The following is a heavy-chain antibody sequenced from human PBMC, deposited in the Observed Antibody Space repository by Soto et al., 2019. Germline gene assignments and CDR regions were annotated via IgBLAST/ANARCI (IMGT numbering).Heavy chain of an antibody. V-gene: IGHV1-69*01. CDR1: GGTFSSYA. D-gene: IGHD3-10*01. CDR2: IIPIFGTA. Sequence: QVQLVQSGAEVKKPGSSVKVSCKASGGTFSSYAISWVRQAPGQGLEWMGGIIPIFGTANYAQKFQGSVTINADESTSTAYMELSSLSSEDTGVYYCARVPRITMVRGVRYNWFDPWGQGTLVTVSS. CDR3: ARVPRITMVRGVRYNWFDP. J-gene: IGHJ5*02.